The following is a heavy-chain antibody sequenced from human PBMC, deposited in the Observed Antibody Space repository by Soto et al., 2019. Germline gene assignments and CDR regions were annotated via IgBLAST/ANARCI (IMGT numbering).Heavy chain of an antibody. D-gene: IGHD2-15*01. Sequence: VKVSCKASGYTFTSYGISWVRQAPGQGLEWMGWISVYNGNTKYTQKLQGRLTMTTDTSTSTAYMELRSLRSDDTAVYYCARAEGVVVAASDYWGQGTLVTVSS. J-gene: IGHJ4*02. CDR3: ARAEGVVVAASDY. CDR1: GYTFTSYG. CDR2: ISVYNGNT. V-gene: IGHV1-18*04.